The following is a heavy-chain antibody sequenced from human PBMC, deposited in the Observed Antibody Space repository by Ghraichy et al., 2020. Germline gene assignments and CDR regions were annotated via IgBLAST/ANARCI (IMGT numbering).Heavy chain of an antibody. J-gene: IGHJ4*02. CDR3: VKSWDSSSSHY. V-gene: IGHV3-30*18. CDR2: ISYDGNNK. CDR1: GFTFSSYG. D-gene: IGHD6-13*01. Sequence: GGSLRLSCAASGFTFSSYGMHWVRQAPGQGLEWVAVISYDGNNKNYADSLKGRFTISRDNSKNTLYLQMNSLRAEDTAVYYCVKSWDSSSSHYWGQGTLVTVSS.